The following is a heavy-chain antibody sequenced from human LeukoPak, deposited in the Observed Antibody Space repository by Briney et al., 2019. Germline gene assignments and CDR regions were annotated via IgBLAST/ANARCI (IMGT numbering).Heavy chain of an antibody. V-gene: IGHV3-74*01. Sequence: GESLRLSCAASGFTFSSYWMYWVRQAPGNGLVWVSRINIEGSRTNYADSVKGRFTITTDNTKNTLHLQMNSLRAVDTAVYYCARDLVSRYAYWGQGTLVTVSS. J-gene: IGHJ4*02. CDR3: ARDLVSRYAY. CDR2: INIEGSRT. D-gene: IGHD1-1*01. CDR1: GFTFSSYW.